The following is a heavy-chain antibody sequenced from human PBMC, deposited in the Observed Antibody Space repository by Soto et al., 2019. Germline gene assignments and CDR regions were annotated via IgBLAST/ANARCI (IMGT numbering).Heavy chain of an antibody. CDR1: GYTFTSYG. CDR2: FGGGSGNP. J-gene: IGHJ4*02. V-gene: IGHV1-3*01. Sequence: QVQLVQSGAEVKKPGASVKVSCKASGYTFTSYGIHWVRQAPGQGLEGMGGFGGGSGNPKYSPKSQGRVTVTRDTSASTAYMELSSLRSEDTAVYYCARDRVLNGLFDYWGQGTLVTVSS. D-gene: IGHD1-1*01. CDR3: ARDRVLNGLFDY.